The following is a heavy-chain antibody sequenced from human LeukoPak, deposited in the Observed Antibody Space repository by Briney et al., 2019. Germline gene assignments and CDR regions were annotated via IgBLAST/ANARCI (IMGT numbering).Heavy chain of an antibody. CDR1: GFTFSSYS. Sequence: GGSLRLSCAASGFTFSSYSMNWVRQAPGKGLEWVSSISSSSSYIYYADSVEGRFTISRDNAKNSLYLQMNSLRAEDTAVYYCARVGAKYSSSWYYFDYWGQGTLVTVSS. CDR3: ARVGAKYSSSWYYFDY. D-gene: IGHD6-13*01. J-gene: IGHJ4*02. CDR2: ISSSSSYI. V-gene: IGHV3-21*01.